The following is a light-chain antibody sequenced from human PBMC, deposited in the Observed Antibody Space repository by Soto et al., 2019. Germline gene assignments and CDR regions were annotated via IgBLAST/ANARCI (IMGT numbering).Light chain of an antibody. J-gene: IGKJ1*01. Sequence: EIVMTQSPATLSVSTGERATLSCRASQSVSGNLAWYQQKPGHAPSLLIYGASTRATGIPARFSGSGSGTEFTLSISRLQSEDFAVYYCQQYNNWPRTFGQGNKVEIQ. CDR1: QSVSGN. CDR3: QQYNNWPRT. V-gene: IGKV3-15*01. CDR2: GAS.